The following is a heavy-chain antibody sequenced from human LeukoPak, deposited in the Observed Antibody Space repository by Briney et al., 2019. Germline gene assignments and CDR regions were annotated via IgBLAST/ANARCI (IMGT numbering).Heavy chain of an antibody. CDR3: ASGRSSSWYIPNFDY. D-gene: IGHD6-13*01. CDR2: IYYSGST. Sequence: PSETLSLTCAVSGGSISSYYWSWIRQPPGKGLEWIGYIYYSGSTNYNPSLKSRVTISVDTSKNQFSLKLSSVTAADTAVYYCASGRSSSWYIPNFDYWGQGTLVTVSS. V-gene: IGHV4-59*08. CDR1: GGSISSYY. J-gene: IGHJ4*02.